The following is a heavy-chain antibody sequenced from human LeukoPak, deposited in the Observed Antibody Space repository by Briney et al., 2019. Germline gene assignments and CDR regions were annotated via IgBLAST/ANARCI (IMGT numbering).Heavy chain of an antibody. CDR3: ARRAGAYSHPYDY. CDR1: GFTFSSYE. CDR2: IYSDNT. V-gene: IGHV3-53*01. D-gene: IGHD4/OR15-4a*01. J-gene: IGHJ4*02. Sequence: GGSLRLSCAASGFTFSSYEMNWVRQAPGKGLELVPFIYSDNTHYSASVKGRFTISRDNSKNPLYLQLNSLSAEDTSLYYRARRAGAYSHPYDYWGQGTLVTVSS.